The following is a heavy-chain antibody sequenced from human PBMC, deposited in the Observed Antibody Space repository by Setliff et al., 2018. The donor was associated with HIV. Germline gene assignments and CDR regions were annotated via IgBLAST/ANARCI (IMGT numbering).Heavy chain of an antibody. D-gene: IGHD4-17*01. Sequence: SETLSLTCTVSGGSMTGHYWSWIRQSPGKGLEWIGSIYSSGSTNYNPSVKRRVTISIDTSKKQFALRLTSVTAADTALYFCARDIATVATPDRADWGQGTLVTVSS. V-gene: IGHV4-59*11. CDR3: ARDIATVATPDRAD. CDR1: GGSMTGHY. CDR2: IYSSGST. J-gene: IGHJ4*02.